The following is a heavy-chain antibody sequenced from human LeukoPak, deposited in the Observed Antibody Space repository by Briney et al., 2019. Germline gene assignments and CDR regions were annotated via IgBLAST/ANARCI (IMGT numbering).Heavy chain of an antibody. D-gene: IGHD6-13*01. J-gene: IGHJ4*02. CDR1: GGSIGSGGYY. CDR3: ARGVIAAAHLDY. V-gene: IGHV4-31*03. CDR2: IYYSGST. Sequence: PSETLSLTCTVSGGSIGSGGYYWSWIRQHPGKGLEWIGYIYYSGSTYYNPPLKSRVTISVDTSKNQFSLKLSSVTAADTAVYYCARGVIAAAHLDYWGQGTLVTVSS.